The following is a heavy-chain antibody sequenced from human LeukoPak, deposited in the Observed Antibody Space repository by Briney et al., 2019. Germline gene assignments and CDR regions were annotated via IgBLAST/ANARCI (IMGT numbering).Heavy chain of an antibody. D-gene: IGHD2-2*01. J-gene: IGHJ5*02. V-gene: IGHV4-34*01. CDR2: INHSGST. CDR1: GGSFSGYY. Sequence: SETLSLTCAVYGGSFSGYYWSWIRQPPGKGLEWIGEINHSGSTNYNPSLKSRVTISVDTSKNQFSLKLSSVTAADTAVYYCARYRYCSSTGCYRGASMWFDPWGQGTLVTVSS. CDR3: ARYRYCSSTGCYRGASMWFDP.